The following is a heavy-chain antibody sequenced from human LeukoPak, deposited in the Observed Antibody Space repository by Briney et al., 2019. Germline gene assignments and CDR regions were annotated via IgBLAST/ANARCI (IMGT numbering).Heavy chain of an antibody. Sequence: ETLSLTCTVSGGSINSYSSWSWIRQPPGKGLEWVSSISSDGDYRYYADSLRGRFTISRDNAENSLFLQMNSLRTGDTAVYYCAREISSGWYLVDYWGQGALVTVSS. D-gene: IGHD6-19*01. CDR2: ISSDGDYR. V-gene: IGHV3-21*01. CDR1: GGSINSYS. CDR3: AREISSGWYLVDY. J-gene: IGHJ4*02.